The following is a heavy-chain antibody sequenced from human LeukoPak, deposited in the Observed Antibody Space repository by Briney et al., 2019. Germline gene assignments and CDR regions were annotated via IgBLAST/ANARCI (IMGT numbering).Heavy chain of an antibody. CDR3: ARGLYYYDSSGYSNWFDP. CDR2: IYYSGST. J-gene: IGHJ5*02. CDR1: GGSISSGGYY. Sequence: SETLSLTCTVSGGSISSGGYYWSWIRQHPGKGLEWIGYIYYSGSTYYNPSLKSRVTISVDTSKNQFSLKLSSVTAAGTAVYYCARGLYYYDSSGYSNWFDPWGQGTLVTVSS. V-gene: IGHV4-31*03. D-gene: IGHD3-22*01.